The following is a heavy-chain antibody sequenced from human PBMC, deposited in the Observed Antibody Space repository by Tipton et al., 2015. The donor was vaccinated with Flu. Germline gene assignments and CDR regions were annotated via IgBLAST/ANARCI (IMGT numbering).Heavy chain of an antibody. CDR3: AKVLSVHGYYYDSSGYFGPYYFDY. D-gene: IGHD3-22*01. J-gene: IGHJ4*02. CDR1: GFTFSSFA. CDR2: ISDSGSRT. Sequence: AVSGFTFSSFAMSWVRQAPGKGLEWVSAISDSGSRTYYVDSVKGRFTISRDNSKNTLYLQMTSLRAEDTAVYYCAKVLSVHGYYYDSSGYFGPYYFDYWGQGTLVTVSS. V-gene: IGHV3-23*01.